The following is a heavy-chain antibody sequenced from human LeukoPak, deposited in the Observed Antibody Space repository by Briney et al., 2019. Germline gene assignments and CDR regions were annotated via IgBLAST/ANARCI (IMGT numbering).Heavy chain of an antibody. CDR2: IYYSGST. J-gene: IGHJ5*02. CDR3: ARQMPNSNWFDP. V-gene: IGHV4-39*01. Sequence: SETLSLTCTVSGGSISSSSYYWGWIRQPPGKGLEWIGSIYYSGSTYYNPSLKSRVTISVDTSKHQFSLKLSSVTAADTAVYYCARQMPNSNWFDPWGQGTLVTVSS. CDR1: GGSISSSSYY. D-gene: IGHD2-2*01.